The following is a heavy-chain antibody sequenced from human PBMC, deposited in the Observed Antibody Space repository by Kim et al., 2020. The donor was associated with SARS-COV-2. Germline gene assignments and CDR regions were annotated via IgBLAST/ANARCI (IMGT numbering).Heavy chain of an antibody. D-gene: IGHD2-15*01. Sequence: GGSLRLSCAASGFTFSSYAMSWVRQAPGKGLEWVSAISGSGGSTYYADSVKGRFTISRDNYKNTLYLQMNSLRAEDTAVYYCAKQSHIVVVVAAMVDYWGQGTLVTVSS. CDR1: GFTFSSYA. CDR2: ISGSGGST. J-gene: IGHJ4*02. CDR3: AKQSHIVVVVAAMVDY. V-gene: IGHV3-23*01.